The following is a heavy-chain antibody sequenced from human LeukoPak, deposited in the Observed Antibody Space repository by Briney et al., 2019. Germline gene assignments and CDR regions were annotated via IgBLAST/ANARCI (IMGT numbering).Heavy chain of an antibody. J-gene: IGHJ4*02. Sequence: ASVKVSCTASGYTFTSYGISWVRQAPGQGLEWMGWISAYNGNTNYAQILQGRVTMTTDTSTNTAYMELRSLRSDDTAVYYCTRGGSATGFHYWGQGTLVTVSS. CDR3: TRGGSATGFHY. CDR1: GYTFTSYG. D-gene: IGHD6-13*01. V-gene: IGHV1-18*01. CDR2: ISAYNGNT.